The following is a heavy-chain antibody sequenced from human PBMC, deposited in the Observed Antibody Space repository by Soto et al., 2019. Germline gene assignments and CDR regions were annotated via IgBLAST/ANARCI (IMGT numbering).Heavy chain of an antibody. D-gene: IGHD6-19*01. Sequence: SETLSLTCAVYGGSFSGYYWSWIRQPPGKGLEWIGEINHSGSTNYNPSLKSRVTISVGTSKNQFSLKLSSVTAADTAVYYCAGIAVAGTMGNPCGQGTMVTVYS. CDR3: AGIAVAGTMGNP. J-gene: IGHJ5*02. CDR1: GGSFSGYY. V-gene: IGHV4-34*01. CDR2: INHSGST.